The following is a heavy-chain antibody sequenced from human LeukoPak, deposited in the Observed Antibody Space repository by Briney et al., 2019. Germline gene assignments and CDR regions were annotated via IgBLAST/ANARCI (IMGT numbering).Heavy chain of an antibody. CDR1: GFTFSGSA. CDR3: TGNYYGSGSYADFDY. V-gene: IGHV3-73*01. J-gene: IGHJ4*02. CDR2: IRSTANGYAT. Sequence: GGSVRLSCAASGFTFSGSALHWVRQASGKGLEWVGRIRSTANGYATAYAASVKGRFTISRDDSKNTAYLQMDSLKTEDTAVYYCTGNYYGSGSYADFDYWGQGTLVTVSS. D-gene: IGHD3-10*01.